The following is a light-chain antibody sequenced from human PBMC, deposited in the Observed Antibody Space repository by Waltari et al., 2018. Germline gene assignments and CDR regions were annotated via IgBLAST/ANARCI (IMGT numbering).Light chain of an antibody. CDR1: SANIGSNY. V-gene: IGLV1-47*01. CDR2: RNN. Sequence: QSVLTQPPSASGTPGPRVTIPCSRSSANIGSNYVYWYPQLPGTAPKLLIYRNNQRPSGVPDRFSGSKSGTSASLAISGLRSEDEADYYCAAWDDSLSGHVVFGGGTKLTVL. J-gene: IGLJ2*01. CDR3: AAWDDSLSGHVV.